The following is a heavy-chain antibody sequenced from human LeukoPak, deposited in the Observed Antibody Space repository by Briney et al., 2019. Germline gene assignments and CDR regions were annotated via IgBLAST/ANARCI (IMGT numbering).Heavy chain of an antibody. Sequence: GGSLRLSCAASGFTVSSNYMSWVRQAPGKGRERVSVIYSSGSTYYADSVKGRFTISRDNSKNTLYLQMNSLRAEDTAVYYCARREPSGRYYINWGQGTLVTVSS. CDR2: IYSSGST. CDR3: ARREPSGRYYIN. J-gene: IGHJ4*02. CDR1: GFTVSSNY. D-gene: IGHD1-26*01. V-gene: IGHV3-53*01.